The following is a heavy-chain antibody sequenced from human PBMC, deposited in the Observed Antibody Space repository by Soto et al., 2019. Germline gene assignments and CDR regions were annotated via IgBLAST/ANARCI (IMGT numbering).Heavy chain of an antibody. V-gene: IGHV1-18*01. J-gene: IGHJ4*01. D-gene: IGHD3-10*01. CDR3: ASSRLNDRVRGIIDF. CDR1: GYTFTNFG. Sequence: VKVSCKASGYTFTNFGISWVRQAPGQGLEWMGWISAYNGNTNYAQNFQGRVTMTTDTSTSTAYMELRSLRSDDTAVYYCASSRLNDRVRGIIDFWGLGNLVTVSS. CDR2: ISAYNGNT.